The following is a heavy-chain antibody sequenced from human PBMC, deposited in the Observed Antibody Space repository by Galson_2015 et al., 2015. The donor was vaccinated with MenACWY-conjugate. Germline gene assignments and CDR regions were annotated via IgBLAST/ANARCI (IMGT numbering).Heavy chain of an antibody. CDR2: ISTTGGTT. J-gene: IGHJ4*02. V-gene: IGHV3-23*01. D-gene: IGHD1-7*01. CDR3: AKDRLADAGTIDY. CDR1: GITFSSYA. Sequence: SLRLSCAASGITFSSYAMSWVRQAPGKGLEWVSSISTTGGTTYYADSVKGRFTISRDNSKNTLYLQMNSLRAGDTAVYYCAKDRLADAGTIDYWGQGTLVTVSS.